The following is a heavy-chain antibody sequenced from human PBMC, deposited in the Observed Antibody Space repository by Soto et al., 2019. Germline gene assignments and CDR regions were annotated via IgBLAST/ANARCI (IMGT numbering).Heavy chain of an antibody. Sequence: SETLSLTCAVSGGSISSGGYSWSWIRQPPGKGLEWIGYIYHSGSTYYNPSLKSRVTISVDTSKNQFSLKLSSVTAADTAVYYCARHGAGGYDILTGYYTGPDLTNWFDPWGQGTLVTVSS. CDR2: IYHSGST. V-gene: IGHV4-30-2*01. J-gene: IGHJ5*02. CDR3: ARHGAGGYDILTGYYTGPDLTNWFDP. CDR1: GGSISSGGYS. D-gene: IGHD3-9*01.